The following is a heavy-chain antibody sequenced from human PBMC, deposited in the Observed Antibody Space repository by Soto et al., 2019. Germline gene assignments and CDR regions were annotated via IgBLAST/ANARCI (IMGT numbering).Heavy chain of an antibody. CDR3: ARGIIEGLYYDYIWGSYRPYYFDY. J-gene: IGHJ4*02. CDR1: GGSISSGGYY. V-gene: IGHV4-31*03. D-gene: IGHD3-16*02. Sequence: SETLSLTCTVSGGSISSGGYYWSWIRQHPGKGLEWIGYIYYSGSTYYNPSLKSRVTISVDTSKNQFSLKLSSVTAADTAVYYCARGIIEGLYYDYIWGSYRPYYFDYWGKGTLVTVSS. CDR2: IYYSGST.